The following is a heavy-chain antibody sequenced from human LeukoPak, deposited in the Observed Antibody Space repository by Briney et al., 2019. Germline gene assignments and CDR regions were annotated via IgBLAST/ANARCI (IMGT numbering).Heavy chain of an antibody. D-gene: IGHD3-22*01. Sequence: ASVEVSCKVSGYTLTELSMHWVRQAPGKGLEWMGGFDPEDGETIYAQKFQGRVTMTEDTSTDTAYMELSSLRSEDTAVYYCATSLLRGSSGYYPRWYFDYWGQGTLVTVSS. V-gene: IGHV1-24*01. CDR1: GYTLTELS. CDR2: FDPEDGET. J-gene: IGHJ4*02. CDR3: ATSLLRGSSGYYPRWYFDY.